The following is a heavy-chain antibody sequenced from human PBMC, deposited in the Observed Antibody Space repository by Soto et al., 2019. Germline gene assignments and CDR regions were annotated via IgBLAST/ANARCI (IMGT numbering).Heavy chain of an antibody. CDR1: GFTFSSYW. CDR2: IHSDGSSA. V-gene: IGHV3-74*01. Sequence: EVQLVESGGDLVQPGGSLRLSCAASGFTFSSYWMHWVRQAPGEGLVWVSRIHSDGSSANYADSVKGRFTISRDNAQNTLYLQMNSLRAEDTAVYHCASGGRGSYDLDYWGQGTLVTVSS. CDR3: ASGGRGSYDLDY. D-gene: IGHD5-12*01. J-gene: IGHJ4*02.